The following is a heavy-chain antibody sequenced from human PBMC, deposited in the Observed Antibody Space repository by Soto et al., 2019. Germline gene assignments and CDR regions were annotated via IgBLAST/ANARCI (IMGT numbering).Heavy chain of an antibody. CDR3: ARSDGRY. V-gene: IGHV4-59*01. Sequence: SETLSLTCAVYGGSFSGYYWSWIRQPPGKGLEWIGYIYYSGSANYNPSLKSRVTISVDTSKNQFSLKLSSVTAADTAVYYCARSDGRYWGQGILVTVSS. CDR2: IYYSGSA. J-gene: IGHJ4*02. CDR1: GGSFSGYY.